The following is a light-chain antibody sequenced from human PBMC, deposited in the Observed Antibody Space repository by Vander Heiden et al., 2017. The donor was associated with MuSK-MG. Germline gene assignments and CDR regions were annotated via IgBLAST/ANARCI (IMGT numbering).Light chain of an antibody. CDR3: QSYDSRLSAYV. Sequence: QSVLTQPPSVSRAPGQRVTISCTGSSSNIGSGHDVHWYQQLPGTAPKLRSYGNSNRPSGVPDRFSGSKSGTSASLAVTGLQAEDEADYYCQSYDSRLSAYVFGTGTTVTV. CDR2: GNS. V-gene: IGLV1-40*01. CDR1: SSNIGSGHD. J-gene: IGLJ1*01.